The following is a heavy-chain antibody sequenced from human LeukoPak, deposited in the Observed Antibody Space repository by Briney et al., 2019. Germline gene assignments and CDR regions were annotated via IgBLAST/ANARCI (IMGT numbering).Heavy chain of an antibody. CDR2: IHYSGST. CDR1: GGSISNYY. J-gene: IGHJ4*02. Sequence: PSETLSVTCTVSGGSISNYYWSWIRQPPGKGLEWIGYIHYSGSTNYNPSLKSRATISVDTPKSQFSLKLSSVTAADTAVYYCARGYSSSWYYFDYWGQGTLVTVSS. CDR3: ARGYSSSWYYFDY. D-gene: IGHD6-13*01. V-gene: IGHV4-59*08.